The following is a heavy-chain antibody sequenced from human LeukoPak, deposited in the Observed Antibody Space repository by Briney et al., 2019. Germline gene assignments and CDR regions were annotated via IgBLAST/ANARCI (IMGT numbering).Heavy chain of an antibody. Sequence: GGSLRLSCAASGLTFSSYSMNWVRQAPGKGLEWVSYISSSSSTIYYADSVKGRFTISRDNAKNSLYLQMNSLRAEDTAVYYCARESRGELEDYWGQGTLVTVSS. V-gene: IGHV3-48*01. CDR2: ISSSSSTI. D-gene: IGHD1-26*01. CDR1: GLTFSSYS. CDR3: ARESRGELEDY. J-gene: IGHJ4*02.